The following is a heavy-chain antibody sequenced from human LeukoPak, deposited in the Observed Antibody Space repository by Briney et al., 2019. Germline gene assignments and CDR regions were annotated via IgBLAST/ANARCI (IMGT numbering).Heavy chain of an antibody. CDR2: IKEEGNEK. Sequence: GGSLRLSREVSGFTFINYWMSWVRPAPGRGVEWVGNIKEEGNEKYYVDSVKGRFTISRDNAKNSVYLQMNSLRVEDTAVYYCTGGQAVGYWGQGTLVTVSS. CDR3: TGGQAVGY. J-gene: IGHJ4*02. CDR1: GFTFINYW. D-gene: IGHD4-23*01. V-gene: IGHV3-7*01.